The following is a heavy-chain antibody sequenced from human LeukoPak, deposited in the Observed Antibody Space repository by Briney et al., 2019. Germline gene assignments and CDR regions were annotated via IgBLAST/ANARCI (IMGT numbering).Heavy chain of an antibody. V-gene: IGHV3-23*01. Sequence: PGGSLRLSCAASGFSFSSYSMNWVRQAPGKGLEWVSAISGSGGSTYYADSVKGRFTISRDNSKNTLYLQMNSLRAEDTAVYYCAKCYYGSGSSSTNDYWGQGTLVTVSS. J-gene: IGHJ4*02. CDR1: GFSFSSYS. CDR2: ISGSGGST. CDR3: AKCYYGSGSSSTNDY. D-gene: IGHD3-10*01.